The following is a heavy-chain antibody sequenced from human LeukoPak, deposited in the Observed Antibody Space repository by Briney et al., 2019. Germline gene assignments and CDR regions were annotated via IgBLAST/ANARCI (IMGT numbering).Heavy chain of an antibody. CDR3: ARESAYYYDSSGYPTGGENWFDP. D-gene: IGHD3-22*01. V-gene: IGHV3-30*01. Sequence: GGSLRLSCAASGFTFSSYAMHWVRQAPGKGLEWVAVISYDGSNKYYADSVKGRFTISRDNSKNTLYLQVNSLRAEDTAVYYCARESAYYYDSSGYPTGGENWFDPWGQGTLVTVSS. CDR2: ISYDGSNK. J-gene: IGHJ5*02. CDR1: GFTFSSYA.